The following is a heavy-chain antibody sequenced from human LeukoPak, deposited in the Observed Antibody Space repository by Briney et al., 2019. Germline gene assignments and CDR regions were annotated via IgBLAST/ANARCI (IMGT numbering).Heavy chain of an antibody. CDR1: GGTFSSYA. J-gene: IGHJ4*02. Sequence: SVKVSCKASGGTFSSYAISWVRQAPGQGLEWMGGIIPIFGTANYAQKFQGRVTITADESTSTAYMELSSLRSEDTAVYYCAREGSFLEWPIIDYWGQGTLVTVSS. CDR3: AREGSFLEWPIIDY. CDR2: IIPIFGTA. V-gene: IGHV1-69*13. D-gene: IGHD3-3*01.